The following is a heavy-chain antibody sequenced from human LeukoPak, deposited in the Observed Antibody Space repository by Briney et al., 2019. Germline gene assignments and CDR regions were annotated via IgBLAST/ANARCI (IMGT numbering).Heavy chain of an antibody. D-gene: IGHD3-10*01. CDR1: GGSISRGDYY. J-gene: IGHJ4*02. Sequence: SETLSLTCTVSGGSISRGDYYWSWIRQPPGKGLEWIGYIYYSGSTYYNPSLKSRVTISVDTSKNQFSLKLSSVTAADTAVYYCARGGDVLLWFGEPQPAPFDYWGQGTLVTVSS. CDR3: ARGGDVLLWFGEPQPAPFDY. V-gene: IGHV4-30-4*01. CDR2: IYYSGST.